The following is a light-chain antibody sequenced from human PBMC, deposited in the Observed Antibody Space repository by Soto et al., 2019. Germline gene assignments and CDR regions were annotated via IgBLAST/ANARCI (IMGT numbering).Light chain of an antibody. J-gene: IGLJ1*01. CDR1: SSDVGGYNY. CDR3: SSYTGSSTFV. V-gene: IGLV2-14*03. CDR2: DVS. Sequence: QSVLTQPASVSGSPGQSISISCAGYSSDVGGYNYVSWYQQHPGKAPKLIIFDVSDRPSGVSHRFSGSKSGITASLTISGLQAEDAADYYCSSYTGSSTFVFGPGTKVTVL.